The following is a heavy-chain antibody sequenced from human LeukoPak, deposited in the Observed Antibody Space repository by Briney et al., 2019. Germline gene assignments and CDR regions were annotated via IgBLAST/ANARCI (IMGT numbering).Heavy chain of an antibody. J-gene: IGHJ4*02. V-gene: IGHV4-34*01. D-gene: IGHD2-2*01. CDR3: ARLIVVVPAAIRYFDN. Sequence: PSETLSLTCAVYGGSFSGYYWSWIRQPPGKGLEWIGEINHSGSTNYNPSLKSRVTISVDTSKNQFSLKLSSVTAADTAVYYCARLIVVVPAAIRYFDNWGQGTLVTVSS. CDR1: GGSFSGYY. CDR2: INHSGST.